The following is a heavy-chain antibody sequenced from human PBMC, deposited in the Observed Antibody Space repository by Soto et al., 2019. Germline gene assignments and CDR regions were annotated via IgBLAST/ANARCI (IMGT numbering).Heavy chain of an antibody. CDR1: GPTVSGKKY. Sequence: HPGGSLRLSCAASGPTVSGKKYIAWVRQAPGKGLEWVSGVYDVDGTYYADSVKGRFTISRDTSKTIVFLEMNDLRPDDTAVYYCASWLQREHAYDVWGLGTTVTVSS. CDR2: VYDVDGT. CDR3: ASWLQREHAYDV. J-gene: IGHJ3*01. D-gene: IGHD1-1*01. V-gene: IGHV3-53*01.